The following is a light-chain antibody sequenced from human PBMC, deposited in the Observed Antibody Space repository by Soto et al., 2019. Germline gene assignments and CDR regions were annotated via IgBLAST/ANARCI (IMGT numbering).Light chain of an antibody. V-gene: IGLV2-14*01. Sequence: QSALTQPASVSGSPGQSITIACTGISSDIGSYKYVSWYQHHPGKVPQLLIYEVSNRPSGVSSRFSASKSGNTASLTISGLQAEDEADYYCSSYSSGSTLGVFGGGTQLTVL. J-gene: IGLJ3*02. CDR3: SSYSSGSTLGV. CDR2: EVS. CDR1: SSDIGSYKY.